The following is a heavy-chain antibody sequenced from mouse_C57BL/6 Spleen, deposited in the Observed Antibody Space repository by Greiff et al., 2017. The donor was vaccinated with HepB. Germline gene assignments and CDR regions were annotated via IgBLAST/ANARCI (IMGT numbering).Heavy chain of an antibody. D-gene: IGHD2-4*01. Sequence: EVQLQQSGTVLARPGASVKMSCKTSGYTFTSYWMHWVKQRPGQGLEWIGAIYPGNSDTSYNQKFKGKAKLTAVTSASTAYMELSSLTNEDSAVYYCTRGYDYDLLYAMDYWGQGTSVTVSS. CDR1: GYTFTSYW. J-gene: IGHJ4*01. CDR3: TRGYDYDLLYAMDY. CDR2: IYPGNSDT. V-gene: IGHV1-5*01.